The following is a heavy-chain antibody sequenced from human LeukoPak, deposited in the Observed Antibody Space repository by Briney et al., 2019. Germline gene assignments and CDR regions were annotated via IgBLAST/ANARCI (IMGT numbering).Heavy chain of an antibody. CDR3: ARDSRYCSSTSCNYYMDV. J-gene: IGHJ6*03. CDR2: IYYSGST. Sequence: PSETLSLTCALYGGSFSDYYWSWIRQPPGKGLEWIGSIYYSGSTYYNPSLKSRVTISVDTSKNQFSLKLSSVTAADTAVYYCARDSRYCSSTSCNYYMDVWGKGTTVTVSS. D-gene: IGHD2-2*01. CDR1: GGSFSDYY. V-gene: IGHV4-34*01.